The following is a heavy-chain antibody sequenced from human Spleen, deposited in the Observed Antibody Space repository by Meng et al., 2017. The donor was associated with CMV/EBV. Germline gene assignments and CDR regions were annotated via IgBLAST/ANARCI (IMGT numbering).Heavy chain of an antibody. J-gene: IGHJ4*02. V-gene: IGHV3-7*01. CDR1: EFTFSRYW. CDR3: ASARYFDY. Sequence: GESLKISCAASEFTFSRYWMSWVRQAPGKGLEWVANIKQDGSEKYYVDYVKGRFSISRDNAKNMLYLQMNGLRDDDTAVYYCASARYFDYWGQGTLVTVSS. CDR2: IKQDGSEK.